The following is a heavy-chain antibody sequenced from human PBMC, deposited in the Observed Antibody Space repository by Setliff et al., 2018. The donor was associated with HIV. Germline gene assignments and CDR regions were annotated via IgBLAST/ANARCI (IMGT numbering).Heavy chain of an antibody. CDR3: ARDLGYSSSWYYYYGMDV. CDR2: ISYDGSNK. Sequence: GGSLSLSCAASGFTFSSYAMHWVRQAPGKGLEWVAVISYDGSNKYYADSVKGRFTISRDNSKNTLYLQMNSLRAEDTAVYYCARDLGYSSSWYYYYGMDVWGQGTTVTVSS. J-gene: IGHJ6*02. D-gene: IGHD6-13*01. V-gene: IGHV3-30-3*01. CDR1: GFTFSSYA.